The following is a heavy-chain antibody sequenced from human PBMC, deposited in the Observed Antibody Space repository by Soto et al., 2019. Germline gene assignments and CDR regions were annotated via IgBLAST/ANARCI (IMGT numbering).Heavy chain of an antibody. CDR2: INAGNGNT. V-gene: IGHV1-3*01. CDR1: GYTFTSYA. CDR3: TTDFDWLLSHYFDY. D-gene: IGHD3-9*01. J-gene: IGHJ4*02. Sequence: GASVKVSCKASGYTFTSYAMHWVRQAPGQRLEWMGWINAGNGNTKYSQKFQGRVTITRDTSASTAYMELSSLRSEDTAVYYCTTDFDWLLSHYFDYWGQGTLVTVSS.